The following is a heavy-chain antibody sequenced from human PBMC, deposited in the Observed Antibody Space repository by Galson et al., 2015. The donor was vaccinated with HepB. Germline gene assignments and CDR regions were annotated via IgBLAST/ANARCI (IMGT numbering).Heavy chain of an antibody. D-gene: IGHD3-22*01. CDR1: GYTFTGYY. CDR3: ARDPRGYYDSSGSYFDY. J-gene: IGHJ4*02. Sequence: SVKVSCKASGYTFTGYYMHWVRQAPGQGLEWMGWINPNSGGTNYAQKFQGWVTMTRDTSISTAYMELSRLRSDDTAVYYCARDPRGYYDSSGSYFDYWGQGTLVTVSS. CDR2: INPNSGGT. V-gene: IGHV1-2*04.